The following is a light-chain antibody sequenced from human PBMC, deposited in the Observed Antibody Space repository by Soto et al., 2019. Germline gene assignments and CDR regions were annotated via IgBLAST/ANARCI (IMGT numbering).Light chain of an antibody. CDR3: QQYGTSPQA. CDR2: PAY. V-gene: IGKV3-20*01. CDR1: QSVTSTY. Sequence: ELVLTQSPGTLSLSPGERATLSCRASQSVTSTYLAWYPPRRGQAPRLLIYPAYSRATGIPDRFRGSGSGTDFTLTIGRLEPEDFAVYDCQQYGTSPQAFGQGTKVEIK. J-gene: IGKJ1*01.